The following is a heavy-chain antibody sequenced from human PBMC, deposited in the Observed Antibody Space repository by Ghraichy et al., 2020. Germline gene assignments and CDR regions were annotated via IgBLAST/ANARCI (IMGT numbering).Heavy chain of an antibody. Sequence: GGSLRLSCVASALTISGHWMNWVRQAPGKGLEWVANIKQDGSEKYYVDSVKGRFTISRDNAKNSLYLQMNSLRAEDTAVYYCASGSGWLIDYWGQGTLVTVSS. D-gene: IGHD5-12*01. V-gene: IGHV3-7*01. J-gene: IGHJ4*02. CDR1: ALTISGHW. CDR3: ASGSGWLIDY. CDR2: IKQDGSEK.